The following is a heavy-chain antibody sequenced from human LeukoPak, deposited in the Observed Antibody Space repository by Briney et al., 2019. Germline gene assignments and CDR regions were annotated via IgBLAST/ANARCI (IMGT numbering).Heavy chain of an antibody. V-gene: IGHV5-51*01. CDR2: IYPGDPDT. Sequence: GESLKISCKGSGYSFTSYWIGWVRQMPGKGLEWMGIIYPGDPDTRYSPSFQGQVTISADKSISAAYLQWSSLKASDTAMYYCASTIAAAAPDAFDIWGQGTMVTVSS. J-gene: IGHJ3*02. CDR1: GYSFTSYW. D-gene: IGHD6-13*01. CDR3: ASTIAAAAPDAFDI.